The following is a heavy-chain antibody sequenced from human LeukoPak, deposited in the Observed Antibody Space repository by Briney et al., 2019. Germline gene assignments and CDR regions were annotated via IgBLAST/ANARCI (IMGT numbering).Heavy chain of an antibody. CDR2: ISSSSSYI. Sequence: PGGSLRLSCAASGFTFSSYSVNWVRQAPGKGLEWVSSISSSSSYIYYADSVKGRFTISRDNAKNSLYLQVNSLRAEDTAVYYCARAVEPSGYDFGYWGQGTLVTVSS. D-gene: IGHD5-12*01. CDR1: GFTFSSYS. J-gene: IGHJ4*02. CDR3: ARAVEPSGYDFGY. V-gene: IGHV3-21*01.